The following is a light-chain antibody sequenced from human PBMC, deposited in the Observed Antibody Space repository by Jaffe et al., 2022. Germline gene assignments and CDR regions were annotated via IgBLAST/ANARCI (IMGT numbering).Light chain of an antibody. Sequence: DIQMTQSPSTLSASVGDRVTITCRASQSVSRSSAWYQQKPGKAPKLLIYKASTLESGVPSRFSGSGSGTEFTLTISSLQPDDFATYYCQQYETVWTFGQGTKVEIK. CDR1: QSVSRS. CDR3: QQYETVWT. J-gene: IGKJ1*01. V-gene: IGKV1-5*03. CDR2: KAS.